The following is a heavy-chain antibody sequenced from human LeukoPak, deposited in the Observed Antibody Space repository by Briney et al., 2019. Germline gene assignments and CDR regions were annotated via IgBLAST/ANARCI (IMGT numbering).Heavy chain of an antibody. V-gene: IGHV1-69*01. D-gene: IGHD2-2*01. CDR3: ARGGRYCRSTSCWDF. CDR1: GGTFKNHD. Sequence: SVKVSCKASGGTFKNHDINWVRQAPGQGLEWMGGIIPVFGTPNYAQRFQGRVRITADESTTTAYMELSSLRSDDTALYYCARGGRYCRSTSCWDFWGQGTLVTVSS. CDR2: IIPVFGTP. J-gene: IGHJ4*02.